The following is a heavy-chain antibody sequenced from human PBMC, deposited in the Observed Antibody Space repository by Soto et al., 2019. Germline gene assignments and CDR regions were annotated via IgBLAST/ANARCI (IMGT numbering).Heavy chain of an antibody. CDR3: ARERYQVISDGMDV. J-gene: IGHJ6*02. V-gene: IGHV1-2*02. CDR1: GYTFTGYY. Sequence: VSVKVYCKASGYTFTGYYVDWVRDDPGQGLEWMGWINPETGGTSYAQKFQGRVTLSRDTSIDTAYLELSRLRFDDAAVYFCARERYQVISDGMDVWGQGTTVTVSS. D-gene: IGHD2-2*01. CDR2: INPETGGT.